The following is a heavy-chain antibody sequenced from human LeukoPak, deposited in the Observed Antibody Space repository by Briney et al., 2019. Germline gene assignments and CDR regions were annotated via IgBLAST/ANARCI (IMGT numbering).Heavy chain of an antibody. J-gene: IGHJ4*02. CDR1: GFTFSSYA. Sequence: GGSLRLSCAASGFTFSSYAMHWVRQAPGKGLEWVAVISYDGSNKYYADAVKGRFTISRDNSKNTVYLQMNSLRAEDTAVYYCANEIRPNDYWGQGTLVTVSS. CDR2: ISYDGSNK. CDR3: ANEIRPNDY. D-gene: IGHD4-17*01. V-gene: IGHV3-30-3*02.